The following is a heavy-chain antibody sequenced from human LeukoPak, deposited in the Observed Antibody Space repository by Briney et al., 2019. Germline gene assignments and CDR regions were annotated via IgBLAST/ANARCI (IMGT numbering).Heavy chain of an antibody. V-gene: IGHV4-4*02. CDR1: GRSISSSNW. CDR2: IYHSGST. Sequence: SETLSLTCAVSGRSISSSNWWSWVRQPPGKGLEWIGEIYHSGSTNYNPSLKSRVTMSVDTSKNQFSLKLSSVTAADTAVYYCARAGHYYDSSGQYYFDYWGQGTLVTVSS. CDR3: ARAGHYYDSSGQYYFDY. D-gene: IGHD3-22*01. J-gene: IGHJ4*02.